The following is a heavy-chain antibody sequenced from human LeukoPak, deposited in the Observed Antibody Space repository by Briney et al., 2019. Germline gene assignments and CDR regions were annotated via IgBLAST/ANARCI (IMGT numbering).Heavy chain of an antibody. D-gene: IGHD3-22*01. J-gene: IGHJ3*02. Sequence: SVKVSCKASGGTFSSYTISWVRQPPGQGLEWMGRIIPILGIANYAQKFQGRVTITADKSTSTAYMELSSLRSEDTAVYYCARPYYYDSSGWDAFDIWGQGTMVTVSS. CDR1: GGTFSSYT. V-gene: IGHV1-69*02. CDR2: IIPILGIA. CDR3: ARPYYYDSSGWDAFDI.